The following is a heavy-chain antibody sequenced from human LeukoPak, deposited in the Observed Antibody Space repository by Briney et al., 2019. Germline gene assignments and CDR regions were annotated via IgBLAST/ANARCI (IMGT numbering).Heavy chain of an antibody. CDR2: INHSGST. Sequence: SETLSLTCAVYGGSFSGYYWSWIRQPPGKGLEWIGEINHSGSTNYNPSLKSRVTISVDTSKNQFSLKLSSVTAADTAVYYCARATYYYGSGSYYNSLWIDYWGQGTLVTVPS. D-gene: IGHD3-10*01. CDR1: GGSFSGYY. V-gene: IGHV4-34*01. J-gene: IGHJ4*02. CDR3: ARATYYYGSGSYYNSLWIDY.